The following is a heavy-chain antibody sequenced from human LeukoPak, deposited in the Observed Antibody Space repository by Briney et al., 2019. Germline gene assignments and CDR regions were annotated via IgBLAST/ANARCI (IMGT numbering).Heavy chain of an antibody. Sequence: PGGSLRLSCAASGFIFSNYRMSWVRQAPGKGLEWVANIKQDGSETHYVDSVRGRFIVSRDNAVFLQMNSLGVEDTAIYYCARDFAAAVGWGQGTLVTVSS. CDR3: ARDFAAAVG. J-gene: IGHJ4*02. D-gene: IGHD2-15*01. CDR2: IKQDGSET. V-gene: IGHV3-7*01. CDR1: GFIFSNYR.